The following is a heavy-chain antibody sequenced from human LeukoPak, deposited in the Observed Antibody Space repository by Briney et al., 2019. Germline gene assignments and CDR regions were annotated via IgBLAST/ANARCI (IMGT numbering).Heavy chain of an antibody. D-gene: IGHD5/OR15-5a*01. J-gene: IGHJ3*02. CDR1: GYTFTSYD. Sequence: ASVKVSCKASGYTFTSYDINWVRQATGQGLEWMGWMNPNSGNTGYAQKFQGRVTMTRNTSISTAYMELSSLRSEDTAVYYCARGSTISLAFDIWGQGTMVTVSS. CDR3: ARGSTISLAFDI. V-gene: IGHV1-8*01. CDR2: MNPNSGNT.